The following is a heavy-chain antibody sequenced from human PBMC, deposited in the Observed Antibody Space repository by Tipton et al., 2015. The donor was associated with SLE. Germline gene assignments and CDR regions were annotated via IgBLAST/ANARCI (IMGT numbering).Heavy chain of an antibody. CDR3: ATTAVP. CDR1: GFNFSASA. CDR2: IYSRGST. D-gene: IGHD6-19*01. V-gene: IGHV3-23*03. Sequence: SLRLSCAASGFNFSASAMNWVRQAPGKGLEWVSVIYSRGSTYYSDSVKGRFTISRDNSKNSLFLQMNRLRPEDTAVYYCATTAVPWGQGTLVTVSS. J-gene: IGHJ4*02.